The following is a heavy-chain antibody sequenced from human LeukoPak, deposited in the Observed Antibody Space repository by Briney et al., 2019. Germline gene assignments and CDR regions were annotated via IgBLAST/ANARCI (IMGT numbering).Heavy chain of an antibody. CDR1: GGSISSGGYS. CDR3: ARGSGYNYGFPDY. D-gene: IGHD5-18*01. Sequence: PSQTLSLTCAVSGGSISSGGYSWSWIRQPPGKGLEWIGYIYHSGSTYYNPSLKSRVTISVDRSKNQFSLKLSSVTAADTAVYYCARGSGYNYGFPDYWGQGTLVTVSS. CDR2: IYHSGST. V-gene: IGHV4-30-2*01. J-gene: IGHJ4*02.